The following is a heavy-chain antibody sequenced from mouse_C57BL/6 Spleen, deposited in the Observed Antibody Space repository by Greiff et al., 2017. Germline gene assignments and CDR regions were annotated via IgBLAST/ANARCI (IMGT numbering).Heavy chain of an antibody. J-gene: IGHJ3*01. D-gene: IGHD2-3*01. CDR1: GYTFTSYW. Sequence: QVQLQQPGAELVRPGSSVKLSCKASGYTFTSYWMHWVKQRPIQGLEWIGNIDPSDSETHYNQKFKDKATLTVDKSSSTAYMQLSSLTSEDSAVYYCASPYDGYEGFAYWGQGTLVTVSA. CDR2: IDPSDSET. CDR3: ASPYDGYEGFAY. V-gene: IGHV1-52*01.